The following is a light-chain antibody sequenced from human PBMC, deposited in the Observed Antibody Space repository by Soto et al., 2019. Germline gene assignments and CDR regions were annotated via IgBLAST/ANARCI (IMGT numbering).Light chain of an antibody. CDR2: DVS. CDR1: SSDVGGYNY. Sequence: QSVLTQPASVSGSPGQSITISCTGTSSDVGGYNYVSWYQQYPGKVPKLMIYDVSYRPSGVSNRFSGSKSGNTASLTISGLQAEDEADYYCSSYTSSSTYVFGTGTKVTVL. V-gene: IGLV2-14*01. J-gene: IGLJ1*01. CDR3: SSYTSSSTYV.